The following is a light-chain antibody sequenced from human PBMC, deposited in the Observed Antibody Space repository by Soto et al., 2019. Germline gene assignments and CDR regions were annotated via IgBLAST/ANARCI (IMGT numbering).Light chain of an antibody. V-gene: IGLV2-14*01. CDR2: EVN. Sequence: QSALTQPASVSGSPGQSITISCTGTSRDVGGYNYVSWYQQNPGKAPKLMIYEVNNRPSGASNRFSGSKSGNTASLTISGLQAEDEADYYCSSYTNSNTWVFGGGTKLTVL. J-gene: IGLJ3*02. CDR1: SRDVGGYNY. CDR3: SSYTNSNTWV.